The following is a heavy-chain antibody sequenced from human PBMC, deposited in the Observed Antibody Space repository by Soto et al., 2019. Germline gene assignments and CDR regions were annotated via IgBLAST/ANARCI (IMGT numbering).Heavy chain of an antibody. V-gene: IGHV4-34*01. CDR1: GGSFSGYY. CDR3: AEDYYGMDV. CDR2: INHSGST. Sequence: SETLSLTCAVYGGSFSGYYWSWIRQPPGKGLEWIGEINHSGSTNYNPSLKSRVTISVDTSKNQFSLKLSSVTAADTAVYYCAEDYYGMDVWGQGTTVTVSS. J-gene: IGHJ6*02.